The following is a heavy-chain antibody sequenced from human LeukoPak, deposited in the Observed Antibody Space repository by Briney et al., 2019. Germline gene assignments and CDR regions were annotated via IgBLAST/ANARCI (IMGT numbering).Heavy chain of an antibody. J-gene: IGHJ4*02. CDR2: IHYSGST. CDR1: GDSISSGDHY. D-gene: IGHD2/OR15-2a*01. CDR3: ARAEADKNSWYSFDY. V-gene: IGHV4-30-4*01. Sequence: SQTLSLTCTVSGDSISSGDHYWSWIRQPPGKGLEWIGYIHYSGSTYYNPSLKSRLIMSVDMSKNQFSLSLNSLTAADSAVYYCARAEADKNSWYSFDYWGQGTLVTVSS.